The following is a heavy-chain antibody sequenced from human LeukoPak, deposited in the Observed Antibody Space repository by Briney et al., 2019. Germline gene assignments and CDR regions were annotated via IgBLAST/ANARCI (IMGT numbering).Heavy chain of an antibody. CDR3: ARAFPPRWSSRGFDP. J-gene: IGHJ5*02. Sequence: ASVKVSCKASGYTFTGYYMHWVRQAPGQGLEWMGWINPSSGGTNYAQKFQGRVTMTRDTSISTAYMELSRLRSDDTAVYYCARAFPPRWSSRGFDPWGQGTLVTVSS. CDR1: GYTFTGYY. CDR2: INPSSGGT. V-gene: IGHV1-2*02. D-gene: IGHD4-23*01.